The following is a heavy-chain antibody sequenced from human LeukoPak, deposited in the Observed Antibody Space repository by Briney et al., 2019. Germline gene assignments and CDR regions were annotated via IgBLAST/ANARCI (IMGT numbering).Heavy chain of an antibody. CDR2: IYYSGST. J-gene: IGHJ4*02. Sequence: PSETLSLTYTVSGGSISSSSYYWGWIRQPPGKGLEWIGSIYYSGSTYYNPSLKSRVTISVDTSKNQFSLKLSSVTAADTAVYYCARHGGRLRLGELSSPDYWGQGTLVTVSS. V-gene: IGHV4-39*01. D-gene: IGHD3-16*02. CDR1: GGSISSSSYY. CDR3: ARHGGRLRLGELSSPDY.